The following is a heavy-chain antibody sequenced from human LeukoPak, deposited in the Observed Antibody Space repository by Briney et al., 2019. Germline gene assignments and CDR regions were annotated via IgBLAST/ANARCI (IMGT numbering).Heavy chain of an antibody. CDR2: ISGSGGST. V-gene: IGHV3-23*01. CDR1: GFTFSSYA. CDR3: AKDYMGYDSRGYYFDY. Sequence: GGSLRLSCAASGFTFSSYAMSWVRLAPGKGLEWVSLISGSGGSTYYADSVQGRFTISRDNSKNTLYLQMNSLRAEDTAVFYCAKDYMGYDSRGYYFDYWGQGTLVTVSS. D-gene: IGHD3-22*01. J-gene: IGHJ4*02.